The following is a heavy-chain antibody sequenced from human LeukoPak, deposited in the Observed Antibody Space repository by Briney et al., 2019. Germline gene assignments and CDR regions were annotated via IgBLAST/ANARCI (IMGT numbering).Heavy chain of an antibody. CDR1: GFTFSSNS. J-gene: IGHJ3*02. D-gene: IGHD6-6*01. Sequence: GGSLRLSCAASGFTFSSNSMNWVRQAPGKGLEWVSYISSSSGIIDYVDSVKGRFTISRDNAKNSLYLQMNSLRAEDTAVYYCARAARPTMWAAFDIWGQGTMVTVSS. V-gene: IGHV3-48*01. CDR2: ISSSSGII. CDR3: ARAARPTMWAAFDI.